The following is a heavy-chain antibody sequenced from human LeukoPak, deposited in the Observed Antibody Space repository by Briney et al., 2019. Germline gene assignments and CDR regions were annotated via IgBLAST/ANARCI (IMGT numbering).Heavy chain of an antibody. CDR1: GGTFSSYA. Sequence: ASVKVSCKASGGTFSSYAISWVRQAPGQGLEWMGGIIPIFGTANYAQKFQGRVTITADESTSTAYMELSSLRSEDTAVYYCARDGYQLPNYYYYGMDVWGQGTTVTVSS. CDR2: IIPIFGTA. J-gene: IGHJ6*02. CDR3: ARDGYQLPNYYYYGMDV. D-gene: IGHD2-2*01. V-gene: IGHV1-69*13.